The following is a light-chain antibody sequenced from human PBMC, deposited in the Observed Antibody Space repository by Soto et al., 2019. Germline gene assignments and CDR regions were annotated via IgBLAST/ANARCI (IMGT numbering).Light chain of an antibody. CDR2: EVS. V-gene: IGLV2-14*01. J-gene: IGLJ1*01. CDR1: SSDVGAHNY. CDR3: SSLTTRFTYV. Sequence: QSALTQPASVSGSPGQSVAISCSGTSSDVGAHNYISWYQQHPGKAPKLLLSEVSNRPSGVSDRFFGSKSGNTASLTISGLQAEDEADYYCSSLTTRFTYVFGTGTKVTVL.